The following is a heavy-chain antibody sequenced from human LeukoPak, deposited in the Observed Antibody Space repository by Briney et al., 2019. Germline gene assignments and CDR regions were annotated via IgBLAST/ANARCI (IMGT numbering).Heavy chain of an antibody. CDR3: AVRYYGSGSYSSFDY. Sequence: GASVKVSCKASGYTFTSYGISWVRQAPGQGLEWMGWISAYNGNTNYAQKLQGRVTMTTDTSTSTAYMELRSLRSDDTAVYYCAVRYYGSGSYSSFDYWGQGTLVTVSS. CDR2: ISAYNGNT. D-gene: IGHD3-10*01. J-gene: IGHJ4*02. CDR1: GYTFTSYG. V-gene: IGHV1-18*01.